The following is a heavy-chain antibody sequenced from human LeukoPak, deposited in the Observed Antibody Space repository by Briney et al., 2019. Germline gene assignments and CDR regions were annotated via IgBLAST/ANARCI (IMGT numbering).Heavy chain of an antibody. J-gene: IGHJ5*02. CDR1: GYTFTGYY. D-gene: IGHD2-15*01. V-gene: IGHV1-2*02. CDR2: INPNSGGT. Sequence: ASVEVSCKASGYTFTGYYMHWVRQAPGQGLEWMGWINPNSGGTNYAQKFQGRVTMTRDTSISTAYMELSRLRSDDTAVYYCARARDIVVVVAAHPWGQGTLVTVSS. CDR3: ARARDIVVVVAAHP.